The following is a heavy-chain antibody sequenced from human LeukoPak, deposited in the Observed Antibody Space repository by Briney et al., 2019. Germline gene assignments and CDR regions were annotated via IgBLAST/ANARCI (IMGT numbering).Heavy chain of an antibody. D-gene: IGHD6-19*01. J-gene: IGHJ4*02. CDR3: AKDLSGWTPESLGY. CDR2: IHYSGST. CDR1: GGSISSYY. Sequence: PSETLSLTCTVSGGSISSYYWSWIRQPPGKGLEWIGYIHYSGSTTYNPSLKSRVTISVDTSKNQFSLKLSSVTAADTAVYYCAKDLSGWTPESLGYWGQGTLVTVSS. V-gene: IGHV4-59*01.